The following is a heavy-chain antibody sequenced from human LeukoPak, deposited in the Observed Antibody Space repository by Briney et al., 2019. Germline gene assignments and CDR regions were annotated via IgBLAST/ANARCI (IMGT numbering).Heavy chain of an antibody. D-gene: IGHD3-16*01. Sequence: PSETLSLTCTVSGGSISSYYWSWIRQTPGRGLEWIGHIYYTGSTNFNPSLKSRVTISVDMSENQFSLKLGSVTAADTAVYYCARGIPLGAFDIWGQGTMVTVSS. V-gene: IGHV4-59*01. CDR1: GGSISSYY. J-gene: IGHJ3*02. CDR2: IYYTGST. CDR3: ARGIPLGAFDI.